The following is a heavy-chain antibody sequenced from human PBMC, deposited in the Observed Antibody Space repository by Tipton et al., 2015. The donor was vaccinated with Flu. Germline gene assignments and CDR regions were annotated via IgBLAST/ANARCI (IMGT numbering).Heavy chain of an antibody. Sequence: TLSLTCTVSGGSISSYYWSWIRQPPGKGLEWIGYIYYSGSTNYNPSLKSRVTISVDTSKNQFSLKLSSVTVADTAVYYCARLSYYDVDLKNFYFDHWGQGALVTVSS. J-gene: IGHJ4*02. CDR2: IYYSGST. CDR1: GGSISSYY. CDR3: ARLSYYDVDLKNFYFDH. D-gene: IGHD3-10*02. V-gene: IGHV4-59*01.